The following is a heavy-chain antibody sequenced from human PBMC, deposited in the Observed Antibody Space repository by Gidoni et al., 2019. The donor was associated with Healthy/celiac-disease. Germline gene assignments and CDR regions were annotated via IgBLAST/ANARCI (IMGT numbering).Heavy chain of an antibody. CDR2: IYTSGST. V-gene: IGHV4-4*07. Sequence: QVQLQESGPGLVKPPETLSLTCTVSGGSISSYYWSWIRQPAGKGLEWIGRIYTSGSTNYNPSLKSRVTMSVDTSKNQFSLKLSSVTAADTAVYYCARSEGPLPEYSSSWTFDYWGQGTLVTVSS. CDR1: GGSISSYY. CDR3: ARSEGPLPEYSSSWTFDY. J-gene: IGHJ4*02. D-gene: IGHD6-13*01.